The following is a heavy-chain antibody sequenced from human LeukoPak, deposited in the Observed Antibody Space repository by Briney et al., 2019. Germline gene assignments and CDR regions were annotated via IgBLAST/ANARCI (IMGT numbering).Heavy chain of an antibody. D-gene: IGHD1-1*01. Sequence: GGSLRLSCAASGFTFSDYYMSWIRQAPGKGLEWVSYISSSGSTRYYADSVKGRFTISRDNAKNSLYLQMTSLRAEDTAVYYCAREGATGTVDYWGQGTLVTVSS. J-gene: IGHJ4*02. V-gene: IGHV3-11*01. CDR3: AREGATGTVDY. CDR1: GFTFSDYY. CDR2: ISSSGSTR.